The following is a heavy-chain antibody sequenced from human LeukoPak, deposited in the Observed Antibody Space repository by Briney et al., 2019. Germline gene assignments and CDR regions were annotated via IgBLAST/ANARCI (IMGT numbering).Heavy chain of an antibody. Sequence: PGGSLRLSCAASGFTFSSYAMHWVRQAPGKGLEWVSFIRNKASGGTTEHAASVRGRFTTSRDDSKSIAYLQMNSLKTEDTALYYCTRDRIMTDFWGQGTLVTVSS. CDR1: GFTFSSYA. CDR2: IRNKASGGTT. CDR3: TRDRIMTDF. V-gene: IGHV3-49*04. J-gene: IGHJ4*02. D-gene: IGHD2-15*01.